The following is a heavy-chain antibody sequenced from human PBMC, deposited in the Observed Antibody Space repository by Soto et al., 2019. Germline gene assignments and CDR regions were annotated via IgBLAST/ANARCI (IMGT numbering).Heavy chain of an antibody. CDR1: GGSISSGGYY. CDR3: ARGDYGTGNAFDI. J-gene: IGHJ3*02. Sequence: SETLSLTCTVSGGSISSGGYYWSWIRQHPGKGLEWIGYIYYSGSTYYNPSLKSRVTISVDTSKNQFSLKLSSVTAADTAVYYCARGDYGTGNAFDIWGQGTMVTVSS. CDR2: IYYSGST. D-gene: IGHD3-10*01. V-gene: IGHV4-31*03.